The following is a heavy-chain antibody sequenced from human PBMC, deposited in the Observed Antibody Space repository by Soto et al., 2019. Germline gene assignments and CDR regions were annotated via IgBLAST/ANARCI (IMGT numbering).Heavy chain of an antibody. CDR3: ASQVVTVNHYYYYGMDV. D-gene: IGHD4-17*01. Sequence: QVQLVQSGAEEKKPGASVKVSCKASGYTFTSYAMHWVRQAPGQRLEWMGWINAGNGNTKYSQKFQGRVTITRDTSASTAYMELSSLRSEDTAVYYCASQVVTVNHYYYYGMDVWGQGTTVTVSS. V-gene: IGHV1-3*05. CDR1: GYTFTSYA. J-gene: IGHJ6*02. CDR2: INAGNGNT.